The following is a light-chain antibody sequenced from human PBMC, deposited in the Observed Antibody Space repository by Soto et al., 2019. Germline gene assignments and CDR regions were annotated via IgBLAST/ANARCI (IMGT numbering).Light chain of an antibody. V-gene: IGKV3-15*01. CDR2: GAS. J-gene: IGKJ1*01. CDR1: QSVSSN. CDR3: QQYNNWPRT. Sequence: EIGMTQSPATLSVSPGERATLSCRASQSVSSNLAWYQQKPGQAPRLLIYGASTRATGIPARFSGSGSGTEFTLTISNLQSEDFAVYYCQQYNNWPRTFGQGTKVDIK.